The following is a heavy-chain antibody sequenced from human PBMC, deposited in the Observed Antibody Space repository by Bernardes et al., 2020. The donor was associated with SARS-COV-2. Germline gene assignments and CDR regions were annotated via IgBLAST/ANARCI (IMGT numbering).Heavy chain of an antibody. J-gene: IGHJ3*02. CDR2: ISGSGGST. D-gene: IGHD3-22*01. Sequence: GGSLRLSCAASGFTFSSSAMSWVRQAPGKGLEWVSAISGSGGSTYYADSVKGRFTISRDNSKNTLYLQMNSLRAEDTAVYYCAKALDRINRIVVVTSDAFDIWGQGTMVTVSS. CDR1: GFTFSSSA. V-gene: IGHV3-23*01. CDR3: AKALDRINRIVVVTSDAFDI.